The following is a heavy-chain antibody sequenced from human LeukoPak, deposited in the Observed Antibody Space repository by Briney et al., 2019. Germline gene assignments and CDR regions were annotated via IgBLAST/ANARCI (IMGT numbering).Heavy chain of an antibody. CDR2: INPSGGST. CDR3: ARDLISYYDILTGYHYFDY. D-gene: IGHD3-9*01. J-gene: IGHJ4*02. V-gene: IGHV1-46*01. CDR1: GYTFTSYY. Sequence: GASVKVSCKASGYTFTSYYMHWVRQAPGQGLEWMGIINPSGGSTSYAQKFQGRVTMTRDTSTSTVYMELSSLRSEGTAVYYCARDLISYYDILTGYHYFDYWGQGTLVTVSS.